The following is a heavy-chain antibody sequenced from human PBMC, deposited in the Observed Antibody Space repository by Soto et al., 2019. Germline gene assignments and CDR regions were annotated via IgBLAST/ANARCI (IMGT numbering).Heavy chain of an antibody. CDR3: ALGNSGYDLEYFQH. CDR2: IIPILGIA. J-gene: IGHJ1*01. V-gene: IGHV1-69*02. Sequence: SVKVSCKASGGTFSSYTISWVRQAPGQGLEWMGRIIPILGIANHAQKFQGRVTITADKSTSTAYMELSSLSSEDTAVYYCALGNSGYDLEYFQHWGQGTVLAVPQ. CDR1: GGTFSSYT. D-gene: IGHD5-12*01.